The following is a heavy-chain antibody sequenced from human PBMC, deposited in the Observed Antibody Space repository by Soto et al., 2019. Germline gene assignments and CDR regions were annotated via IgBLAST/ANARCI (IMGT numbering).Heavy chain of an antibody. D-gene: IGHD6-6*01. CDR1: GGTFSSYA. Sequence: QVQLVQSGAEVKKPGSSVKVSCKASGGTFSSYAISWVRQAPGQGLEWMGGIIPIFGTANYAQKFQGRVTITADESTSTAYMGLSSVRSEDTAVYYCAGVGAARLSYYYGMDVWGQGTTVAVSS. CDR2: IIPIFGTA. CDR3: AGVGAARLSYYYGMDV. J-gene: IGHJ6*02. V-gene: IGHV1-69*12.